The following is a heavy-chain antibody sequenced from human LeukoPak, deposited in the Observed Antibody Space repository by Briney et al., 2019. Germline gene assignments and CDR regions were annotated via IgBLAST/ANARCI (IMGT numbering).Heavy chain of an antibody. J-gene: IGHJ4*02. Sequence: ASVKVSCKASGYTFTGYYMYWVRQAPGQGLEWMGRINPNSGGTNYAQKFQGRVTTTRDTSISTAYMELSRLRSDDTAVYYCARVPGKWSFFDYWGQGTLVTVSS. D-gene: IGHD2-15*01. CDR2: INPNSGGT. CDR1: GYTFTGYY. CDR3: ARVPGKWSFFDY. V-gene: IGHV1-2*06.